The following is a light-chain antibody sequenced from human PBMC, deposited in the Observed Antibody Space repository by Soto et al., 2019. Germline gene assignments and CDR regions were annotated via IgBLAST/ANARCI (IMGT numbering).Light chain of an antibody. CDR3: QQYSDLPMT. CDR1: QSLSN. CDR2: GAS. J-gene: IGKJ5*01. V-gene: IGKV3-20*01. Sequence: EIVMTQSPATLSVSPGERATLSCRASQSLSNLAWYQQKPGQAPRLLIYGASRRATGIPDRFSGSASGTDFTLTISRLEPEDFAVYFCQQYSDLPMTFGQGTRLEIK.